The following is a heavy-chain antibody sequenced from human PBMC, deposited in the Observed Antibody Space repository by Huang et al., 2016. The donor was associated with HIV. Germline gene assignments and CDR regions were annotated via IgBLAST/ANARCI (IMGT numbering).Heavy chain of an antibody. CDR2: SYYSVST. D-gene: IGHD2-21*02. V-gene: IGHV4-39*01. CDR3: SRQDEKGYCAGDCSNHYYFGLDV. Sequence: QLQLQESGPGLVKPSETLSLTCTVSGVSISNSRYYWGWIRQPPGKGLEYIGSSYYSVSTSHNPSLKSRITMSIDSSKNQFSLNLNSVTAADTAVYYCSRQDEKGYCAGDCSNHYYFGLDVWGHGTTVTVS. CDR1: GVSISNSRYY. J-gene: IGHJ6*02.